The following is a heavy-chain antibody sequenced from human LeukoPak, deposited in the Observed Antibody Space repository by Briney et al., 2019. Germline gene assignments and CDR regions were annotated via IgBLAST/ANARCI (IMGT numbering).Heavy chain of an antibody. CDR2: IYSGGST. J-gene: IGHJ4*02. Sequence: GRSLRLSCAASGFSVSNNYMCWVRQAPGKGLEWVSSIYSGGSTYYADSVKGRFTISRDNSRNTLYLQMNSLRAEDTAVYYCARDHTLDYWGQGTLVTVSS. CDR3: ARDHTLDY. CDR1: GFSVSNNY. D-gene: IGHD2-15*01. V-gene: IGHV3-66*02.